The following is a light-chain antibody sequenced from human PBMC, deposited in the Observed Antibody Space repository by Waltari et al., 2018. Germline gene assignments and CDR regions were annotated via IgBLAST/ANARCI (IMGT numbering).Light chain of an antibody. CDR2: WAS. Sequence: DIVMTQSPDSLAVSLGERAIINCKASQSVLYSSNNKNYLAWYQQKPGQPPKLLIYWASTRELGVPDRFSGSGSGTDFTLTINSLQAEDVAVYFCQQYVVITWTFGQGTKVEVK. CDR1: QSVLYSSNNKNY. CDR3: QQYVVITWT. J-gene: IGKJ1*01. V-gene: IGKV4-1*01.